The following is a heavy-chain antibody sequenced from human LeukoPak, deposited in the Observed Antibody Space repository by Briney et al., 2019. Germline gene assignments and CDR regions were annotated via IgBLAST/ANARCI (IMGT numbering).Heavy chain of an antibody. CDR1: GFTFSSYS. V-gene: IGHV3-48*01. CDR2: ISSSSSTI. J-gene: IGHJ4*02. Sequence: PGGSLRLSCAASGFTFSSYSMNWVRQAPGKGLEWVSYISSSSSTIYYADSVKGRFTISRDNAKNSLCLQMNSLRAEDTAVYYCARDAYSYGYYYFDYWGQGTLVTVSS. CDR3: ARDAYSYGYYYFDY. D-gene: IGHD5-18*01.